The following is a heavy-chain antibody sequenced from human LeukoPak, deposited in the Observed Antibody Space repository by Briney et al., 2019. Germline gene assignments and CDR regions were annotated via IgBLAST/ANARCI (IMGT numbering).Heavy chain of an antibody. V-gene: IGHV3-30*04. CDR3: AREYSRH. D-gene: IGHD6-13*01. Sequence: GGSLRLSCAASGFTFSSYAMHWVRQAPGKGLEWVAVISYDGSNKYYADSVKGRFTISRGNSKNTLYLQMNSLRAEDTAVYYCAREYSRHWGQGTLVTVSS. J-gene: IGHJ4*02. CDR1: GFTFSSYA. CDR2: ISYDGSNK.